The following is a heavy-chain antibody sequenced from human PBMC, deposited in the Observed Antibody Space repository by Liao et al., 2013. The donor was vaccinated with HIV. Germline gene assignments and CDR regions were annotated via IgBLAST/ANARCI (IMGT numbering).Heavy chain of an antibody. D-gene: IGHD5-12*01. Sequence: QVQLQESGPGLVKPSETLSLTCTVSGGSISSYYWSWIRQPAGKGLEWIGRIYTSGSTNYNPSLKSRVTMSVDTSKNQVSLKLSSVIAADTAVYYCARAAKSPTIRNLYYYYYYMDVWGKGTTVTVSS. CDR1: GGSISSYY. CDR3: ARAAKSPTIRNLYYYYYYMDV. V-gene: IGHV4-4*07. CDR2: IYTSGST. J-gene: IGHJ6*03.